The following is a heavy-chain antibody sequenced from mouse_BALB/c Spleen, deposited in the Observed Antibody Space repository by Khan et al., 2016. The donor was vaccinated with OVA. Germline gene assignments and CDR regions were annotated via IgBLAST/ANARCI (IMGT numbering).Heavy chain of an antibody. Sequence: QVQLKESGPGLVQPSQSLSITCTVSGFSLSNYGVYWVRQSPGKGLEWLGVIWRGGNTDYNAAFMSRLSITKDNSKSQVFFKMNSLQADDTAIYYYAKGDYGYGKITYWGQGTLVTVSA. CDR2: IWRGGNT. J-gene: IGHJ3*01. CDR3: AKGDYGYGKITY. V-gene: IGHV2-5*01. CDR1: GFSLSNYG. D-gene: IGHD2-14*01.